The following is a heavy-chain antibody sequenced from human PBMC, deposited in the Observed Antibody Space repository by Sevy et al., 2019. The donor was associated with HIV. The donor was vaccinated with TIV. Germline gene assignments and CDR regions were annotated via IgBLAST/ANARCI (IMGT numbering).Heavy chain of an antibody. CDR2: ISTSSTV. CDR1: GFTFSSYS. CDR3: ARGIGSADAFDI. Sequence: GGSLRLSCATSGFTFSSYSMNWVRQAPGKGLEWISYISTSSTVYYADSAKGRFTISRENAKNSLYLQMNSLRDEDTAVYYCARGIGSADAFDIWGQGTMVTVSS. D-gene: IGHD2-21*01. J-gene: IGHJ3*02. V-gene: IGHV3-48*02.